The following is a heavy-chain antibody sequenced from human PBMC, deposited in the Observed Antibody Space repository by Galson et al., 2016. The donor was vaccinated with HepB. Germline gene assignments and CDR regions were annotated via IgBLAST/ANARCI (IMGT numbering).Heavy chain of an antibody. Sequence: SLRLSCAASGFNFGIYWVTWVRQAPGMGPEWVANINEDGSGKYDVDSGRGRFTVSRDNDKNSLYLQMNSLRADDTAVYYCARGSPVMGVAWGQGTLVTVSS. V-gene: IGHV3-7*01. CDR1: GFNFGIYW. CDR2: INEDGSGK. J-gene: IGHJ5*02. D-gene: IGHD2-15*01. CDR3: ARGSPVMGVA.